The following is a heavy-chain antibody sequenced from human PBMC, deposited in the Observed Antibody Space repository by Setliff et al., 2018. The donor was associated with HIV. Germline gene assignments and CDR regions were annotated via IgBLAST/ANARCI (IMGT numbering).Heavy chain of an antibody. J-gene: IGHJ4*02. CDR1: GYTFTGYY. CDR2: INPNSGGT. Sequence: ASVKVSCKGSGYTFTGYYMHWVRQAPGQGLEWMGWINPNSGGTNYAQKFQGRVTMTRDTSISTAYMELSRLRSDDTAVYYCARGSLLGYFDWLFPDWGQGTLVTVSS. CDR3: ARGSLLGYFDWLFPD. D-gene: IGHD3-9*01. V-gene: IGHV1-2*02.